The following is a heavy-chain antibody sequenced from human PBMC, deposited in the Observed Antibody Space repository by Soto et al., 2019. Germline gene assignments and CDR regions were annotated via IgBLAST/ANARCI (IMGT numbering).Heavy chain of an antibody. CDR3: ARGPDYYDSSGYYANQVGFDY. Sequence: HPGGSLRLSCAASGFTVSSNYMSWVRQAPGKGLEWVSVIYSGGSTYYADSVKGRFTISRDNSKNTLYLQMNSLRAEDTAVYYCARGPDYYDSSGYYANQVGFDYWGQGT. J-gene: IGHJ4*02. D-gene: IGHD3-22*01. CDR2: IYSGGST. CDR1: GFTVSSNY. V-gene: IGHV3-66*01.